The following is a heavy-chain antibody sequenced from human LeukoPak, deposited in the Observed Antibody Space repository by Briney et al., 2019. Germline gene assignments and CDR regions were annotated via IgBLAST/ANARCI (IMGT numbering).Heavy chain of an antibody. V-gene: IGHV3-23*01. CDR3: VKLGGFVFKGFDY. CDR2: ISSDGDHT. CDR1: GFSVKFYA. D-gene: IGHD6-25*01. Sequence: GGSLRLSCAASGFSVKFYAVTWVRQAPGKGLEWVSGISSDGDHTYYADSVKGRFTISRDISKNTLDLQMNSLRGDGTAIYYCVKLGGFVFKGFDYWGQGTPVTVSS. J-gene: IGHJ4*02.